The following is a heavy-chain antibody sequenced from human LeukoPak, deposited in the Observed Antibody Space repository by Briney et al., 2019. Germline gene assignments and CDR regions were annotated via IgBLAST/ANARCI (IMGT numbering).Heavy chain of an antibody. V-gene: IGHV3-23*01. CDR1: EFTFSSYS. CDR2: ISGSGGST. CDR3: AKDLAVAGLY. J-gene: IGHJ4*02. D-gene: IGHD6-19*01. Sequence: PGGSLRLSCAASEFTFSSYSMNWVRQAPGKGLEWVSAISGSGGSTYYADSVKGRFTISRDNSKNTLYLQMNSLRAEDTAVYYCAKDLAVAGLYWGQGTLVTVSS.